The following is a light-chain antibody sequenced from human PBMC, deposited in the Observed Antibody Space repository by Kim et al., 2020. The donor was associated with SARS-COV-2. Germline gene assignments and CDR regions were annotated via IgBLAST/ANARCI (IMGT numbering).Light chain of an antibody. CDR1: QTLYKSNNHNY. V-gene: IGKV4-1*01. CDR3: QQYSTTPLT. J-gene: IGKJ4*01. Sequence: DIVMTQSPDSPTVSLGERATISCKSSQTLYKSNNHNYLSWYQQKPGQPPKLIIYWASTRESGVPDRFIGSGSGTDFTLTINSLQAEDVAFYYCQQYSTTPLTFGGGTKVDIK. CDR2: WAS.